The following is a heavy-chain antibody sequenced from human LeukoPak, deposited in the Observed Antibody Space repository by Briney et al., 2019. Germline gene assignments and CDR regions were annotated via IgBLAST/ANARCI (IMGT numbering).Heavy chain of an antibody. Sequence: SQTLSLTCTVPGGSISSGGYYWSWIRQHPGKGLEWIGYIYYSGSTYYNPSLKSRVTISVDTSKNQFSLKLSSVTAADTAVYYCARGGDGFYDSSGYYYTWGQGTLVTVSS. D-gene: IGHD3-22*01. CDR2: IYYSGST. V-gene: IGHV4-31*03. J-gene: IGHJ4*02. CDR3: ARGGDGFYDSSGYYYT. CDR1: GGSISSGGYY.